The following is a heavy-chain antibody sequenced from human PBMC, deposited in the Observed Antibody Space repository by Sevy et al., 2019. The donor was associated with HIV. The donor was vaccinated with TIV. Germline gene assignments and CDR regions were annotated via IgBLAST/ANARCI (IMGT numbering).Heavy chain of an antibody. V-gene: IGHV1-24*01. CDR1: GSTVSQMA. CDR2: FDPEDAET. D-gene: IGHD3-22*01. Sequence: ASVKVSCKVSGSTVSQMAMHWVQQAPGKGLEWMATFDPEDAETIYTQKLQGRVTMTEDTSRDTAYMELSNLRSEDTAVYYCATTKDYYESSGEPFDYWGQGTLVTVSS. J-gene: IGHJ4*02. CDR3: ATTKDYYESSGEPFDY.